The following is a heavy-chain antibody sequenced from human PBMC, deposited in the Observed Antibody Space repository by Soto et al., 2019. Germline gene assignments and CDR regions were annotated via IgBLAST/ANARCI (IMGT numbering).Heavy chain of an antibody. J-gene: IGHJ4*02. CDR2: ISGSGGST. CDR3: ANIQRRFDY. CDR1: GFTFSSHA. Sequence: WVSLRLSCAASGFTFSSHAMSWVRQAPGKGLEWVSAISGSGGSTYYADSVKGRFIISRDNSMNTLYLQMNRPRAEDPAVYYCANIQRRFDYWGQGTLVTVSS. V-gene: IGHV3-23*01. D-gene: IGHD5-18*01.